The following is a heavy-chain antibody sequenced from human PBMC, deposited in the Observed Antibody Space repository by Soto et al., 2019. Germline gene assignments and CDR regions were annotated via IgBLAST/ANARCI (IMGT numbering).Heavy chain of an antibody. CDR2: IKSKTDGGTT. Sequence: EVQLVESGGGLVKPGGSLRLSCAASGFTFSNAWMNWVRQAPGKGLEWVGRIKSKTDGGTTDYAAPVKGRFTISRDDSKNTLYLQRNSLKTEDTAVYYCTTDPIFGSYYYGMEVWGQGTTVTVSS. V-gene: IGHV3-15*07. D-gene: IGHD3-3*01. CDR1: GFTFSNAW. J-gene: IGHJ6*02. CDR3: TTDPIFGSYYYGMEV.